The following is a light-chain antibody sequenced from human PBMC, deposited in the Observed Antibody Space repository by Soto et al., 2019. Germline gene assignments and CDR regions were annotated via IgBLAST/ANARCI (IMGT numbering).Light chain of an antibody. CDR3: QQYYSTPLT. CDR1: QSLFYSSNNKTY. CDR2: WAS. V-gene: IGKV4-1*01. J-gene: IGKJ4*01. Sequence: DIVMTQSPDSLAVSLGERATINCKSSQSLFYSSNNKTYLAWYQQKPGQPPKLLVYWASTRESGIPDRFSGSGSGTDFTLTINSLQAADVAVYYCQQYYSTPLTFGGGTKVDIK.